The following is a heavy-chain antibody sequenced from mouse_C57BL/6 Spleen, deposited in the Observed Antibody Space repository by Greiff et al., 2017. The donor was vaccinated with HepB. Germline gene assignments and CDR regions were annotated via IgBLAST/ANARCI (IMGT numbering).Heavy chain of an antibody. CDR1: GFTFTDYY. V-gene: IGHV7-3*01. CDR3: ARYGSSPDYAMDY. Sequence: EVMLVESGGGLVQPGGSLSLSCAASGFTFTDYYMSWVLPPPGKALEWLGFIRNKANGYTTESSASVTGRFTISIDNSQSILYLQMNALRAADSATYYWARYGSSPDYAMDYWGQGTSVTVSS. CDR2: IRNKANGYTT. D-gene: IGHD1-1*01. J-gene: IGHJ4*01.